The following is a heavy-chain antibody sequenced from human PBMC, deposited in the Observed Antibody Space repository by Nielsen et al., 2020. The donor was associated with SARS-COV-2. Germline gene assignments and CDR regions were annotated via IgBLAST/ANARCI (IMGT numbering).Heavy chain of an antibody. V-gene: IGHV3-20*01. Sequence: GGSLRLSCAASGFTFDDYGMSWVRQATGKGLEWVSGINWNGGSTGYADSVKGRFTISRDNAKNSLYLQMNSLRAEDTALYHCATEAVADDWYFDLWGRGTLVTVSS. D-gene: IGHD6-19*01. CDR2: INWNGGST. J-gene: IGHJ2*01. CDR3: ATEAVADDWYFDL. CDR1: GFTFDDYG.